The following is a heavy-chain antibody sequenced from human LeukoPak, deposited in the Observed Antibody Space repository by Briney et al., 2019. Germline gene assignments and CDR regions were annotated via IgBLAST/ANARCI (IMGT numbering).Heavy chain of an antibody. V-gene: IGHV3-30-3*01. Sequence: GGSPRLSCAASGFTFSSYAMHWVRQAPGKGLEWVAVISYDGSNKYYADSVKGRFTISRDNSKNTLYLQMNSLRAEDTAVYYCAKDQGTHLDYWGQGTLVTVSS. CDR3: AKDQGTHLDY. D-gene: IGHD3-10*01. CDR1: GFTFSSYA. CDR2: ISYDGSNK. J-gene: IGHJ4*02.